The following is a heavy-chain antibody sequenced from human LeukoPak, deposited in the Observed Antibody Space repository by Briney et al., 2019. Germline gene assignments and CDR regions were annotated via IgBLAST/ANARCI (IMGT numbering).Heavy chain of an antibody. D-gene: IGHD6-19*01. J-gene: IGHJ4*02. CDR1: DGSISSYY. CDR3: ARHSIVGQWLVPFDY. Sequence: SETLSLTCTVSDGSISSYYWSWIRQPPGKGLEWIGYIYYSGSTNYNPSLKSRVTISVDTSKNQFSLKLSSVTAADTAVYYCARHSIVGQWLVPFDYWGQGTLVTVSS. V-gene: IGHV4-59*08. CDR2: IYYSGST.